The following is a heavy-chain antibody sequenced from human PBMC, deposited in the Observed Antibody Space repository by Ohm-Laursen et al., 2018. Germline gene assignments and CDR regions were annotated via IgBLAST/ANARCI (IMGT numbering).Heavy chain of an antibody. D-gene: IGHD2-2*01. J-gene: IGHJ6*02. Sequence: SLRLSCAASGFTFSSYAMSWVRQAPGKGPEWVSAISGSGGSTYYADSVKGRFTISRDNSKNTLYLQMNSLRAEDTAVYYCGKSHFSQLPYCYYGMDVWGQGTTVTVSS. CDR2: ISGSGGST. V-gene: IGHV3-23*01. CDR3: GKSHFSQLPYCYYGMDV. CDR1: GFTFSSYA.